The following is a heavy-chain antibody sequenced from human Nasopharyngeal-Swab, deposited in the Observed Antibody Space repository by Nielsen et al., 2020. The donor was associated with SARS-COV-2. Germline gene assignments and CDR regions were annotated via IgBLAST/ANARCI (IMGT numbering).Heavy chain of an antibody. Sequence: SETLSLTCTVSGGSISSYYWSWIRQPPGKGLDWIGYIYYSGSTNYTPSLKSRVTISVDTSKNQFSLKLSSVTAADTAVYYCARDKAGTIDYWGQGTLVTVSS. CDR2: IYYSGST. V-gene: IGHV4-59*13. CDR3: ARDKAGTIDY. D-gene: IGHD1-7*01. CDR1: GGSISSYY. J-gene: IGHJ4*02.